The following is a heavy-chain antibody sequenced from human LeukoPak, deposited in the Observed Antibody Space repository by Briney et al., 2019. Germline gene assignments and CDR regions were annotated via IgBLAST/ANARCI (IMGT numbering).Heavy chain of an antibody. CDR3: ARVGRVTTPRYSDY. J-gene: IGHJ4*02. Sequence: HAGGSLRLSCAASGFTFSSYWMSWVRQAPGKGLKRVANIKQDGSEKYYVDSVKGRLTISRDNANNSLYLQMNSLRAEDTAVYYCARVGRVTTPRYSDYWGQGTLVTVSS. V-gene: IGHV3-7*01. D-gene: IGHD4-17*01. CDR1: GFTFSSYW. CDR2: IKQDGSEK.